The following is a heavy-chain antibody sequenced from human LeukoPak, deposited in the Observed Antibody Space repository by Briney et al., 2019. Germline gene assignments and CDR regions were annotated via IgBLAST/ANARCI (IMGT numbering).Heavy chain of an antibody. J-gene: IGHJ4*02. CDR2: IGTSGNTI. CDR3: ARDQWLDY. D-gene: IGHD6-19*01. Sequence: GGSLRLSCAASGFTFSGYIMNWVRQAPGKGLEWISFIGTSGNTIYYADSVKGRFAVSRDNAKNSLYLQMNSLRAEDTAVYYCARDQWLDYWGQGTLVTVSS. CDR1: GFTFSGYI. V-gene: IGHV3-48*01.